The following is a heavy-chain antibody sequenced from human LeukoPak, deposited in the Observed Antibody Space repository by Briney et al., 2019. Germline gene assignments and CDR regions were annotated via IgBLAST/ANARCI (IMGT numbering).Heavy chain of an antibody. CDR1: GYTFTAYY. J-gene: IGHJ3*02. V-gene: IGHV1-2*02. D-gene: IGHD3-3*01. CDR2: INPNSGGT. Sequence: ASVKVSCRASGYTFTAYYMHWVRQPPGQGLKWMGWINPNSGGTNYAQKFQGRVTMTRDTSISTAYMELSRLRSDDTAVYYCARDWGRITIFGVVNDAFDIWGQGTMVTVSS. CDR3: ARDWGRITIFGVVNDAFDI.